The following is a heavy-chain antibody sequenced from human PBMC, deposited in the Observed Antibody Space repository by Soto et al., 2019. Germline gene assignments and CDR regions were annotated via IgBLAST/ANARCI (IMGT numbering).Heavy chain of an antibody. V-gene: IGHV3-21*04. Sequence: VGSLRLSCAASGFTFSSDRMNWFRQAPWKVLEWVSSISSSSRYIYYADSVKGRVSMTRNTSITTAYLELSSLRSDDTAIYYCARMATSGTLNWFDPWGQGTLVTVSS. CDR1: GFTFSSDR. CDR2: ISSSSRYI. CDR3: ARMATSGTLNWFDP. J-gene: IGHJ5*02.